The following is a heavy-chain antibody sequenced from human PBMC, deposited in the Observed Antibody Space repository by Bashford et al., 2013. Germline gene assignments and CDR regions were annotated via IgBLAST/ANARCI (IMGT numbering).Heavy chain of an antibody. D-gene: IGHD3-3*01. J-gene: IGHJ4*02. CDR1: GGSISSGGYY. CDR3: ARGHYDFSV. CDR2: IYYSGST. V-gene: IGHV4-31*03. Sequence: SETLSLTCSVSGGSISSGGYYWSWIRQHPGKGLEWIGYIYYSGSTYYNPSLKSRVIMSVDTSKNQFSLKLSSVTAADTAVYYCARGHYDFSVWGRGTLVTVSS.